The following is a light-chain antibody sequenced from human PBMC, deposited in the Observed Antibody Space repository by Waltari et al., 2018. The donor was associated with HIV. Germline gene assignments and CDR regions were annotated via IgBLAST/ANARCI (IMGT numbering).Light chain of an antibody. CDR1: STDVGSYDL. V-gene: IGLV2-23*02. CDR2: DVT. CDR3: SSYAGSNDWGV. J-gene: IGLJ2*01. Sequence: SALTQPASVSGSPGQSITVSCTGTSTDVGSYDLVSWYQHHPGKAPQLIIHDVTKRPSGVSSRFSGSKSGNTASLTISGLQAEDEADYYCSSYAGSNDWGVFGGGTKLTVL.